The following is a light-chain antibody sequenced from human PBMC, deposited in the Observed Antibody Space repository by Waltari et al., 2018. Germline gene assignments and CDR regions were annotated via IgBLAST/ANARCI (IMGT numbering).Light chain of an antibody. CDR3: GTWDTTLSVGV. V-gene: IGLV1-51*01. Sequence: QSVLTQPPSVSAAPGQTVAISCPGSNSNIGRNYVSCYQQLPGTAPKLVIYDNHKRPSGIPDRFSGSKSDTSATLDITGLQAGDEAHYYCGTWDTTLSVGVFGGGTKLTVL. CDR1: NSNIGRNY. J-gene: IGLJ3*02. CDR2: DNH.